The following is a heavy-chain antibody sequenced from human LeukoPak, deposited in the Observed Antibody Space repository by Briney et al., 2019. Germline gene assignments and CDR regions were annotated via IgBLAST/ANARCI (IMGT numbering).Heavy chain of an antibody. CDR1: GGSLSTYY. D-gene: IGHD1-26*01. Sequence: KPSETLSLTCAVYGGSLSTYYWSWIRQPPGKGLEWIGEINHKGDTQYNPSLKGRVTISVDTSKNEFSLKMRSMTAADTAVYYCARGPDSGSYYAWFDPWGQGTLVTVSS. V-gene: IGHV4-34*01. J-gene: IGHJ5*02. CDR3: ARGPDSGSYYAWFDP. CDR2: INHKGDT.